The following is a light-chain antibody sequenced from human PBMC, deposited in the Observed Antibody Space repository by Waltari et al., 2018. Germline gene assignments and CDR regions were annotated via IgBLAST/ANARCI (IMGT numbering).Light chain of an antibody. Sequence: QSALTQPASVSGSPGQSITISCTGTSSDVGGYKSVSWYQQHPGKAPKLMIFDVNNRPSVVSNRFSGSTSGNTASLTISGLQAEDEADYYCSSYTTSSTWVFGGGTKLTV. J-gene: IGLJ3*02. CDR3: SSYTTSSTWV. V-gene: IGLV2-14*03. CDR2: DVN. CDR1: SSDVGGYKS.